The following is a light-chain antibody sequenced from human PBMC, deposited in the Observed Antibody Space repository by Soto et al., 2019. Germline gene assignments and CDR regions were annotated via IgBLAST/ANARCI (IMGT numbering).Light chain of an antibody. CDR2: DAS. V-gene: IGKV3-11*01. Sequence: EIVFIQSPATLSLSPGERATLSCRASQSVGSNLAWYQQNPGQAPRLLIFDASNRATGIPARFSGSGSGTDFILAISSXEPEDFVVYYYQQHSNWPLAFGGGTKVDIK. CDR3: QQHSNWPLA. J-gene: IGKJ4*01. CDR1: QSVGSN.